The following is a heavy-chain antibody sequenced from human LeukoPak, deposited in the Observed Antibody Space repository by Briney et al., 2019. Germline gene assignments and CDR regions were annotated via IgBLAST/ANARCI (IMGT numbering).Heavy chain of an antibody. Sequence: KPSETLSLTCTVSGGSISSYYWSWIRQPPGKELEWIGYIYYSGSTNYNPSLKSRVTISVDTSKNQFSLKLSSVTAADTAVYYCARLTYYYDSSGYPPAFDIWGQGTMVTVSS. CDR3: ARLTYYYDSSGYPPAFDI. V-gene: IGHV4-59*08. CDR1: GGSISSYY. D-gene: IGHD3-22*01. J-gene: IGHJ3*02. CDR2: IYYSGST.